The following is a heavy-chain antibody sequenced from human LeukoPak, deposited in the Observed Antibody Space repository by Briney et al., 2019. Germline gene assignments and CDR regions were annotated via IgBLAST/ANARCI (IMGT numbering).Heavy chain of an antibody. Sequence: SETLSLTCTVSGGSISSGGYYWSWIRQPPGKGPEWIGYIYDSGGTNYNPSLRSRVTISVDTSKNQISLNLTSVTAADTAVYYCAKSFSGTYPDLDYWGQGTLVTVSS. CDR1: GGSISSGGYY. CDR2: IYDSGGT. D-gene: IGHD3-10*01. J-gene: IGHJ4*02. V-gene: IGHV4-61*08. CDR3: AKSFSGTYPDLDY.